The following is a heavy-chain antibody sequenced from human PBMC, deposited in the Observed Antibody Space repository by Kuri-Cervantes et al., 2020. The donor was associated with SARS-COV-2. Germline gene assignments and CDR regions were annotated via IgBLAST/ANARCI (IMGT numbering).Heavy chain of an antibody. CDR1: GYSISSGYY. Sequence: SETLSLTCAVSGYSISSGYYWGWIRQPPGKGLEWIGSIYHSGSTYYNPSPKSRVTISVDTSKNQFSLKLSSVTAADTAVYYCARQDLLDCSSTSCSFDAFDIWGQGTMVTVSS. V-gene: IGHV4-38-2*01. D-gene: IGHD2-2*01. J-gene: IGHJ3*02. CDR3: ARQDLLDCSSTSCSFDAFDI. CDR2: IYHSGST.